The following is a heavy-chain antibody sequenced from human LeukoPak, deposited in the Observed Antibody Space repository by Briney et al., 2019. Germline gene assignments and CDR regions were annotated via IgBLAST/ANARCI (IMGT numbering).Heavy chain of an antibody. CDR1: GYTFTSYG. D-gene: IGHD3-10*01. Sequence: ASVKVSCKASGYTFTSYGISWVRQAPGQGLEWMGWISAYNGNTNYAQKLQGRVTMTTDTSTSTAYMELRSLRPDDTAVYYCARDAWSYGSGSYPLNYWGQGTLVTVSS. CDR2: ISAYNGNT. J-gene: IGHJ4*02. CDR3: ARDAWSYGSGSYPLNY. V-gene: IGHV1-18*01.